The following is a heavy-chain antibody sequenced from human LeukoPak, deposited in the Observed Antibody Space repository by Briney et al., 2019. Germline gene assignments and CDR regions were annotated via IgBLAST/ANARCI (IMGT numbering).Heavy chain of an antibody. CDR3: AKDRWLQGYFDY. V-gene: IGHV3-53*05. Sequence: GGSLRLSCAASGFTVSTNYMSWVRQAPGKGLEWVSFIYSGGTTYYADSVKGRCTISRDNSKKTVYLQMNSLRTEDTAVYYCAKDRWLQGYFDYWGQGTLVTVSS. J-gene: IGHJ4*02. CDR1: GFTVSTNY. D-gene: IGHD5-24*01. CDR2: IYSGGTT.